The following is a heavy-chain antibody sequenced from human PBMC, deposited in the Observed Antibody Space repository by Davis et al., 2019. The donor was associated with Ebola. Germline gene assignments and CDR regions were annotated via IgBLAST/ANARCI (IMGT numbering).Heavy chain of an antibody. CDR1: GFTFSSYA. CDR3: AKGYSSGRLDV. CDR2: ISGSGDST. Sequence: GESLKISCAASGFTFSSYAMSWVRQAPGKGLEWVSAISGSGDSTYFADSVKGRFIISRDNSKNTLHLQMNSLRADDTAVYYCAKGYSSGRLDVWGQGTTVTVSS. V-gene: IGHV3-23*01. D-gene: IGHD6-19*01. J-gene: IGHJ6*02.